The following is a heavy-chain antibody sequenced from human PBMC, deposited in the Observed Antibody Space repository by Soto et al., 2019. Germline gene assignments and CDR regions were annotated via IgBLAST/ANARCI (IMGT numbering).Heavy chain of an antibody. J-gene: IGHJ4*02. V-gene: IGHV3-64*01. CDR1: GFSFSHYG. D-gene: IGHD2-2*01. CDR3: AANSCGRTSCLYFDY. Sequence: GGSLRLSCEASGFSFSHYGMHWVRQAPGKGLEYVSAIDGDGIGTYYANSVKGRFTISRDNSKNTLFLHMGSLRPEDMAVYYCAANSCGRTSCLYFDYWGQGA. CDR2: IDGDGIGT.